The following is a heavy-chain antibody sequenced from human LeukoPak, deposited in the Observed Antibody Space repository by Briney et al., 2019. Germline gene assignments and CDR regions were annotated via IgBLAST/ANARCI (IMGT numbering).Heavy chain of an antibody. CDR1: GFTFSSYA. V-gene: IGHV3-23*01. D-gene: IGHD3-22*01. CDR3: AKDRNYYDSSGPGLGT. J-gene: IGHJ5*02. Sequence: GGSLRLSCAASGFTFSSYAMSWVRQAPGKGLGGVSAISGSGGSTYYADSVKGRFTISRDNAKNSLYLQMNGLRAEDTALYYCAKDRNYYDSSGPGLGTWGQGTLVTVSS. CDR2: ISGSGGST.